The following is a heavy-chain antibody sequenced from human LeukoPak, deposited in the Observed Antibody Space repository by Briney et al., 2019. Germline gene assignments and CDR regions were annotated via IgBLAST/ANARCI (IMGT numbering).Heavy chain of an antibody. CDR1: GFNFSNYA. V-gene: IGHV3-66*04. CDR2: IYSGGST. Sequence: GGSLRLSCAASGFNFSNYAMHWVRQAPGKGLEWVSVIYSGGSTYYADSVKGRFTISRDNSKNTLYLQMNSLRAEDTAVYYCASHIEWYFDYWGQGTLVTVSS. D-gene: IGHD3-3*01. CDR3: ASHIEWYFDY. J-gene: IGHJ4*02.